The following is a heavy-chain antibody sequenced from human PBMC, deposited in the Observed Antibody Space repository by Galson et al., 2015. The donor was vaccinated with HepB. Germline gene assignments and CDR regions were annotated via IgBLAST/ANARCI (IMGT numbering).Heavy chain of an antibody. Sequence: SLRLSCAASGFTFSSYGMHWVRQAPGKGLEWVAVIWYDGSNKYYADSVKGRFTISRDNSKNTLYLQMNSLRAEDTAVYYCARGHCGGDCYSENWFDPWGQGTLVTVSS. V-gene: IGHV3-33*08. J-gene: IGHJ5*02. CDR2: IWYDGSNK. D-gene: IGHD2-21*02. CDR1: GFTFSSYG. CDR3: ARGHCGGDCYSENWFDP.